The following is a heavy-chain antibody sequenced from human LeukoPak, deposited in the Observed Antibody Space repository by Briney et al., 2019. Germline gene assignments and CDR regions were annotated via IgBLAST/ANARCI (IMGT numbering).Heavy chain of an antibody. CDR3: AKRDLVATHTFDY. Sequence: GGSMRLSCAASGFTFSSYAMSWVRQAPGKGLEWVSAISGSGGSTYYADSVKGRFTISRDNSKNTLYLQMNSLRAEDTAVYYCAKRDLVATHTFDYWGQGTLVTVSS. D-gene: IGHD5-12*01. CDR2: ISGSGGST. CDR1: GFTFSSYA. J-gene: IGHJ4*02. V-gene: IGHV3-23*01.